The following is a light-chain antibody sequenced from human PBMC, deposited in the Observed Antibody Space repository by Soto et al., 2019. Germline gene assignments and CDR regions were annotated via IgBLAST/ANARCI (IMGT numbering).Light chain of an antibody. J-gene: IGKJ2*01. Sequence: EIVLTQSPATLSLSPGERATLSCRASQSVSNYLAWYQQKPGQAPRLLIYDASTLQSGVPSRFSGSGSGTDFTLTISCLQSEDFATYYCQQYYSYPQTFGQGTKLEIK. V-gene: IGKV3-15*01. CDR3: QQYYSYPQT. CDR1: QSVSNY. CDR2: DAS.